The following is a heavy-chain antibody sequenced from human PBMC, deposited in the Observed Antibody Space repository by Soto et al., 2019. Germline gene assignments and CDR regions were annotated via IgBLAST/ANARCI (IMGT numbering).Heavy chain of an antibody. J-gene: IGHJ4*02. CDR1: GFTFSSYA. CDR2: ISGSGGST. V-gene: IGHV3-23*01. CDR3: AKDLDYDILTGIDY. Sequence: GGSLRLSCAASGFTFSSYAMSWVRQAPGKGLEWVSAISGSGGSTYYADSVKGRFTISRDNSKNTLYLQMNSLRAEDTAVYYCAKDLDYDILTGIDYWGQGTLVTVSS. D-gene: IGHD3-9*01.